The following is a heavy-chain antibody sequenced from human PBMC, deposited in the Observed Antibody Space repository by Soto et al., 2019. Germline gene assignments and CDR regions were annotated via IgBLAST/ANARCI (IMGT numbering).Heavy chain of an antibody. Sequence: QVQLQESGPGLVKPSQTLSLTCTVSGGSISSGDYYWSWIRQPPGKGLEWIGYIYYSGSTYYNPSHKSRVTISVDTSNKQFSLKLSSVTAADTAVYYCARVDSGWSGWYFDLWGRGTLVTVSS. CDR1: GGSISSGDYY. J-gene: IGHJ2*01. V-gene: IGHV4-30-4*01. D-gene: IGHD6-19*01. CDR3: ARVDSGWSGWYFDL. CDR2: IYYSGST.